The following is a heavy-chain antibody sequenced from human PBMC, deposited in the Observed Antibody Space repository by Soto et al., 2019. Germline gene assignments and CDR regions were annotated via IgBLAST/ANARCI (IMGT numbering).Heavy chain of an antibody. CDR2: ISAGGGRT. V-gene: IGHV3-23*01. Sequence: AASGFTFSSYAMGWVHQAPGKGLELVSTISAGGGRTYYADSVKGRFTISRDNSKNTLYLQMNSLRAEDTAVYYCTKGYYYNTCGYFDSWGQGTLVTVS. CDR1: GFTFSSYA. J-gene: IGHJ4*02. CDR3: TKGYYYNTCGYFDS. D-gene: IGHD3-22*01.